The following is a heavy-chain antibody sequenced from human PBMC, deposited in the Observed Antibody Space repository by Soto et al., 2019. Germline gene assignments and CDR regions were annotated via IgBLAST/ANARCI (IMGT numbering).Heavy chain of an antibody. V-gene: IGHV1-18*01. D-gene: IGHD1-26*01. CDR3: ARVVGPLGHWFDP. Sequence: QVQLVQSGAEVKEPGASVKVSCKASGYTFTSYTISWVRQAPGQGLEWMGRISPYNGNTNYAQKRQGRVTMTTDTSTSIAYMELRSLRSDDTAVYYCARVVGPLGHWFDPWGQGTLVTVSS. J-gene: IGHJ5*02. CDR2: ISPYNGNT. CDR1: GYTFTSYT.